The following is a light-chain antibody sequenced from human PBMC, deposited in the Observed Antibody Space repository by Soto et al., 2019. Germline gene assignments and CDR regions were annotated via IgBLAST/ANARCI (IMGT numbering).Light chain of an antibody. CDR1: SSDVGSYNL. CDR3: CSYAGSSTYG. Sequence: QSALTQPASVSGSPGQSITISCTGTSSDVGSYNLVSWYQQHPGKAPKLMIYEVSKRPSGVSNRFSGSESGNTASLTISGLQAEDEADYYCCSYAGSSTYGFGGGAKVNV. V-gene: IGLV2-23*02. CDR2: EVS. J-gene: IGLJ1*01.